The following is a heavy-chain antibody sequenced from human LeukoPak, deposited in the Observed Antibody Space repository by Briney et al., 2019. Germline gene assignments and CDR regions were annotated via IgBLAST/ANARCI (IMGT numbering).Heavy chain of an antibody. CDR2: IYYRGST. D-gene: IGHD3-10*01. Sequence: LRLSCAASGFTVSSNYMSWIRQHPGMGLEWLGYIYYRGSTYYNPSLNSRVTISVDTSKNQFSLELSSVTAADTAVYYCARVTGSITYIDFWGQGTLVTVSS. V-gene: IGHV4-31*02. J-gene: IGHJ4*02. CDR1: GFTVSSNY. CDR3: ARVTGSITYIDF.